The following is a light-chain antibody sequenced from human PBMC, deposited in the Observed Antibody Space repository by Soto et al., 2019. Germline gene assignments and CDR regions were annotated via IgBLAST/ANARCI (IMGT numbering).Light chain of an antibody. Sequence: DIQRTQYPSSLSASVGDRVTITCRASQSITYSLNWYQQKPVKAPTLLIYAASNLHSGVPSRFSGSGSGTDFTLTISSLQPEDFATYYCQQTYITPLTFGQGTKLDIK. CDR2: AAS. V-gene: IGKV1-39*01. J-gene: IGKJ1*01. CDR3: QQTYITPLT. CDR1: QSITYS.